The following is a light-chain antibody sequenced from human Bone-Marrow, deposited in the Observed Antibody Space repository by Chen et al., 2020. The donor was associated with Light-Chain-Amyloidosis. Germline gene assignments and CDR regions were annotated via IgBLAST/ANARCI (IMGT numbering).Light chain of an antibody. CDR2: DDS. J-gene: IGLJ3*02. CDR3: QVWDRSSDRPV. Sequence: SYVLTQPSSVAVAPGPTATLACGANNIGSTSVHWYQQPPGQAPLLVVYDDSDRPSGIPERLSGSNSGNTATLTISRVEAGDEADYYCQVWDRSSDRPVFGGGTKLTVL. V-gene: IGLV3-21*02. CDR1: NIGSTS.